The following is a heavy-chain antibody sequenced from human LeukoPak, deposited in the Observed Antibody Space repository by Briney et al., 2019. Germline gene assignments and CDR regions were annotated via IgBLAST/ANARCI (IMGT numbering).Heavy chain of an antibody. Sequence: SQTLSLTCAISGDSVSRNSAAWNWIRQSPSRGLEWLGRTYYRSKWYNDYAVSVESRITINPDTSKNQFSLQLNSVTPEDTAVYYCASADGDRDGYNFWFDPWGQGTLVTVSS. CDR1: GDSVSRNSAA. J-gene: IGHJ5*02. D-gene: IGHD5-24*01. V-gene: IGHV6-1*01. CDR3: ASADGDRDGYNFWFDP. CDR2: TYYRSKWYN.